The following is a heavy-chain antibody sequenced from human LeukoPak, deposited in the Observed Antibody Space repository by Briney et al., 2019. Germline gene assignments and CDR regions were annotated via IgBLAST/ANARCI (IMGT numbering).Heavy chain of an antibody. CDR3: ARGRDYGNS. D-gene: IGHD4-17*01. CDR2: MSHDGSNK. J-gene: IGHJ4*02. Sequence: GGSLRLSCAASGFAFSSHTMNWARQAPGKGLEWVAVMSHDGSNKYYADSVKGRFTISRDNYKSTLYLQMNNLRTDDTAVYFCARGRDYGNSWGQGTQVTVSS. CDR1: GFAFSSHT. V-gene: IGHV3-30-3*01.